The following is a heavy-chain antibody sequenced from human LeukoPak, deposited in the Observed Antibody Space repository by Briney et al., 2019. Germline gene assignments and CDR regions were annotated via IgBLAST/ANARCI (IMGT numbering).Heavy chain of an antibody. D-gene: IGHD3-10*01. Sequence: GTSLRLSCAASGVSFDDYVMHWVRPAPGKGLEWVSGISWNSGSIGYADSVKGRFTTSRDNAKNSLYLQMNSLRAEDTALYYCAKDSRGSGSRDYGMDVWGQGTTVTVSS. J-gene: IGHJ6*02. CDR1: GVSFDDYV. CDR2: ISWNSGSI. CDR3: AKDSRGSGSRDYGMDV. V-gene: IGHV3-9*01.